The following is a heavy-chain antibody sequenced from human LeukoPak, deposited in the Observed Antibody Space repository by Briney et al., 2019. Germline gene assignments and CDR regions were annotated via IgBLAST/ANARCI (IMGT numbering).Heavy chain of an antibody. CDR2: ISGNGGSL. J-gene: IGHJ4*02. CDR1: GFTFSSYE. Sequence: PGGSLRLSCAASGFTFSSYEMNWVRQAPGKGLEWVSAISGNGGSLYYADSVKGRFTISRDNSKSALYLQVNSLRAEDTAVYYCAKRDAYDSSGFSPLFDYWGQGTLVTVSS. CDR3: AKRDAYDSSGFSPLFDY. V-gene: IGHV3-23*01. D-gene: IGHD3-22*01.